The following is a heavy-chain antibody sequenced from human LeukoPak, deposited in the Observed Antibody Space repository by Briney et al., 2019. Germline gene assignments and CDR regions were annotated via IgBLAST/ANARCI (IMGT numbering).Heavy chain of an antibody. J-gene: IGHJ4*02. CDR2: IYYSGST. CDR1: GGSISSGDYY. V-gene: IGHV4-30-4*02. CDR3: ARSANVDTAYDY. Sequence: SETLSLTCTVSGGSISSGDYYWSWIRQPPGKGLEWIGYIYYSGSTYYNPSLKSRVTISVDTSKNQSSLKLSSVTAADTAVYYCARSANVDTAYDYWGQGTLVTVSS. D-gene: IGHD5-18*01.